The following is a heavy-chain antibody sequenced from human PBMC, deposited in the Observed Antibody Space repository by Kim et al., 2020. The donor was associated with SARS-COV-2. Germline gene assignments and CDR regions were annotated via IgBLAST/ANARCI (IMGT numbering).Heavy chain of an antibody. Sequence: GGSLRLSCAASGFVFSAYGMHWVRQVPGKGLDWVAVIWNGGSKQYYADSVKGRFTISRDDSKNTLYLQMNSLRAEDTAMYYCATGLDNGTPVNDAFNIWGQGTMVTVSS. V-gene: IGHV3-33*01. D-gene: IGHD1-1*01. J-gene: IGHJ3*02. CDR3: ATGLDNGTPVNDAFNI. CDR1: GFVFSAYG. CDR2: IWNGGSKQ.